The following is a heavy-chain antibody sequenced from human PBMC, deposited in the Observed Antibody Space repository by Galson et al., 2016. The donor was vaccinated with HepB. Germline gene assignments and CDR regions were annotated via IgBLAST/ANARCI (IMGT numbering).Heavy chain of an antibody. CDR1: GDSVSANSVA. Sequence: CAISGDSVSANSVAWNWIRQSPSRGLEWLGRTYYRSNWYNDYSVSVKGRITFNADTSKNQVSLHLNSVTPEDTAVYYRARVRGEGTLYGMDVWGQGTTVTVSS. D-gene: IGHD3-10*01. CDR2: TYYRSNWYN. J-gene: IGHJ6*02. V-gene: IGHV6-1*01. CDR3: ARVRGEGTLYGMDV.